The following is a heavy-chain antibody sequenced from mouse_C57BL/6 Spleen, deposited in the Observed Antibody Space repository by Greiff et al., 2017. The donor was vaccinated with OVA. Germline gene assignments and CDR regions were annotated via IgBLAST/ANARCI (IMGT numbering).Heavy chain of an antibody. Sequence: VKLVESGPGLVAPSQSLSITCTVSGFSLTSYGVHWVRQPPGKGLELLVVIWSDGSTTYNSALKSRLSISKDNSKSQVFLKMNSLQTDDTAMYYCARHGSYGSSYPIWYFDVWGTGTTVTVSS. CDR2: IWSDGST. J-gene: IGHJ1*03. CDR3: ARHGSYGSSYPIWYFDV. D-gene: IGHD1-1*01. CDR1: GFSLTSYG. V-gene: IGHV2-6-1*01.